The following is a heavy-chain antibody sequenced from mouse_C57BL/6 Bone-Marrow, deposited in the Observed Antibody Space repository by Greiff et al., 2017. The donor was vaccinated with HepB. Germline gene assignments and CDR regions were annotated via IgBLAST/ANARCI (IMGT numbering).Heavy chain of an antibody. CDR1: GFTFSSYG. Sequence: EVNVVESGGDLVKPGGSLKLSCAASGFTFSSYGMSWVRQTPDKRLEWVATISSGGSYTYYPDSVKGRFTISRDNAKNTLYLQMSSLKSEDTAMYYCARRYYGSSPAWFAYWGQGTLVTVSA. CDR2: ISSGGSYT. CDR3: ARRYYGSSPAWFAY. D-gene: IGHD1-1*01. V-gene: IGHV5-6*02. J-gene: IGHJ3*01.